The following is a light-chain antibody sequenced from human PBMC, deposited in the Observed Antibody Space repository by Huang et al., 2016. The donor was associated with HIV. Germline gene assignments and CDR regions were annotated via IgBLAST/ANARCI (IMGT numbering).Light chain of an antibody. CDR3: QQYYSTPLI. CDR1: QALGRN. J-gene: IGKJ4*01. CDR2: EAS. V-gene: IGKV1-NL1*01. Sequence: IQMTQSPSSLSASVGDGVTLTCRASQALGRNVAWYQQKPGKAPKLQIYEASTLESGVPSRFSGSGSGTDYTLTISGLQPEDFATYYCQQYYSTPLIFGGGARLDI.